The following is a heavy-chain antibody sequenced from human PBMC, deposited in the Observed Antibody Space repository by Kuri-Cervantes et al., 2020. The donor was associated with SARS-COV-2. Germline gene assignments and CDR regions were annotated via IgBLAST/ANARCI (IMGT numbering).Heavy chain of an antibody. V-gene: IGHV6-1*01. Sequence: SQTLSLTCAISGDSVSSNSAAWNWIRQSPSRGLEWLGRTYYRPKWYNDYAVSVKSRITINPDTSKNQFSLQLNSVTPEDTAVYYCARDQPYYDFWSGYPYYYYGMDVWGQGTTVTVSS. CDR3: ARDQPYYDFWSGYPYYYYGMDV. CDR2: TYYRPKWYN. D-gene: IGHD3-3*01. CDR1: GDSVSSNSAA. J-gene: IGHJ6*02.